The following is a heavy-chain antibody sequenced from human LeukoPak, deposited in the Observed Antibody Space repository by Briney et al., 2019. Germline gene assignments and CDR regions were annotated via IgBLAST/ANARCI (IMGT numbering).Heavy chain of an antibody. CDR1: GGSISSGGYY. CDR3: ARASGTIFGVVRDYFDY. V-gene: IGHV4-31*03. Sequence: SETLSLTCTVSGGSISSGGYYWSWIRQHPGKGLEWIGYIYYSGSTYYNPSLKSRVTISVDTSKNQFSLKLSSVTAADTAVYYCARASGTIFGVVRDYFDYWGQGTLVTVFS. D-gene: IGHD3-3*01. J-gene: IGHJ4*02. CDR2: IYYSGST.